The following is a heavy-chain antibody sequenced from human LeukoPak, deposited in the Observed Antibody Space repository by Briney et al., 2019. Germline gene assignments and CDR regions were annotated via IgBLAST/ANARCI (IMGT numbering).Heavy chain of an antibody. J-gene: IGHJ4*02. Sequence: PGGSLRLSCAASGFTFNSYSMNWVRQAPGKGLEWVSSISSSSSYIYYADSVKGRFTISRDNAKNSLYLQMNSLRAEDTAVYYCARGDGGAAGYDYWGQGTLVTVSS. D-gene: IGHD1-26*01. CDR2: ISSSSSYI. V-gene: IGHV3-21*01. CDR1: GFTFNSYS. CDR3: ARGDGGAAGYDY.